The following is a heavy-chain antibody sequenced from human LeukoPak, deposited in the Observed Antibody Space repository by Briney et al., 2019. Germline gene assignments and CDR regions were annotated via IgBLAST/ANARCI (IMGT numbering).Heavy chain of an antibody. Sequence: SETLSLTCTVSGGSISSGGYYWSWIRQHPGKGLEWIGYIYYSGSTYYNPSLKSRVTISVDTSKNQFSLKLSSVTAADTAVYYWARDREVEAGALDPGGQGTWVTVSS. D-gene: IGHD3-10*01. CDR1: GGSISSGGYY. J-gene: IGHJ5*02. CDR2: IYYSGST. V-gene: IGHV4-31*03. CDR3: ARDREVEAGALDP.